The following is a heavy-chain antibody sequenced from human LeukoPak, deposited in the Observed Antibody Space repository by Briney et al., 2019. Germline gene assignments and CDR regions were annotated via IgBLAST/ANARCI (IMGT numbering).Heavy chain of an antibody. CDR2: ISYDGSNK. Sequence: GGSLRLSCAASGFTFSSYGMHWVRQAPGKGLEWVAVISYDGSNKYYADSVKGRFTISRDNSKNTLYLQMNSLRAEDTAVYYCAKDLQGYSGSYFDYWGQGTLVTVSS. J-gene: IGHJ4*02. CDR3: AKDLQGYSGSYFDY. CDR1: GFTFSSYG. D-gene: IGHD1-26*01. V-gene: IGHV3-30*18.